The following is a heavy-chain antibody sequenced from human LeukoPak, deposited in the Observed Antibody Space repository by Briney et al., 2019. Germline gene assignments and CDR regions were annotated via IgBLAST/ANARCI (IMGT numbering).Heavy chain of an antibody. Sequence: EPSETLSLTCTVSGGSLSSYYWNWIRQPAGKGLEWIGRIYTSGSTNYNPSLKSRVTMSVDTSRNQFSLKLTSVTAADTAVYYCAKSNGYGLVDIWGQGTMVTVSS. V-gene: IGHV4-4*07. CDR3: AKSNGYGLVDI. D-gene: IGHD3-10*01. CDR1: GGSLSSYY. J-gene: IGHJ3*02. CDR2: IYTSGST.